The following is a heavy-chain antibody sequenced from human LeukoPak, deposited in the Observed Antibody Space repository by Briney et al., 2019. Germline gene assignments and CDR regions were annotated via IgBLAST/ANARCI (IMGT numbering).Heavy chain of an antibody. J-gene: IGHJ4*02. Sequence: LPGGSLRLSCAASGFTFRNYIMHWVRQAPGKGLDWVAVIIENGNSQYYADSVKGRFTISRDNYKNTLFLQMNSLRGEDTAMYYCARVQGGGYRTADSWGQGTLVTVSS. D-gene: IGHD6-19*01. CDR1: GFTFRNYI. V-gene: IGHV3-30*03. CDR3: ARVQGGGYRTADS. CDR2: IIENGNSQ.